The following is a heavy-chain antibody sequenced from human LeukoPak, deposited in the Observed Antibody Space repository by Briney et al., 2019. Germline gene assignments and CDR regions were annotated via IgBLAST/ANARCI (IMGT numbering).Heavy chain of an antibody. CDR1: GFTFSSYA. CDR2: ISGSGVTT. Sequence: PGRSLRLSCAASGFTFSSYAMHWVRQAPGKGLEWVSAISGSGVTTYYTDSVKGRFTISRDNSENTLYLQMNSLRAEDTAVYYCAKGQKLPDYWGQGTLVTVSS. D-gene: IGHD4-23*01. V-gene: IGHV3-23*01. CDR3: AKGQKLPDY. J-gene: IGHJ4*02.